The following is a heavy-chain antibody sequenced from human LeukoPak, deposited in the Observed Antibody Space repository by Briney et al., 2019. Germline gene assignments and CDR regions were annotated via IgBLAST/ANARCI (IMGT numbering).Heavy chain of an antibody. V-gene: IGHV3-30*03. CDR1: GFTFSSYS. D-gene: IGHD3-10*01. Sequence: GSLRLSCAASGFTFSSYSMNWVRQAPGKGLEWVAVISSDGTNKDYADSVKGRFSISRDNSKNTLYLQTNRLRADDTAVYYCARDRSQEFDPWGQGTLVTVSS. J-gene: IGHJ5*02. CDR3: ARDRSQEFDP. CDR2: ISSDGTNK.